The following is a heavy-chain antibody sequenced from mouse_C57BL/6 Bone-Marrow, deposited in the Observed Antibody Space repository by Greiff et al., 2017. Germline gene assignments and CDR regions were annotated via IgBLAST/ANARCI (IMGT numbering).Heavy chain of an antibody. CDR2: INPSSGYT. CDR1: GYTFTSYW. CDR3: AGGLGRDYYAMDY. J-gene: IGHJ4*01. Sequence: VQLQQSGAELAKPGASVKLSCKASGYTFTSYWMHWVKQRPGQGLEWIGYINPSSGYTKYNQKFQDKATLTADKSSSTAYMQLSSLTYEDTAVYYCAGGLGRDYYAMDYWGQGTSVTVSS. D-gene: IGHD4-1*01. V-gene: IGHV1-7*01.